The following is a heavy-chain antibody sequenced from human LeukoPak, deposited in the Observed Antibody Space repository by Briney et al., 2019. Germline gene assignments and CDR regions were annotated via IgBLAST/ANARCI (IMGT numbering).Heavy chain of an antibody. CDR2: ISYDGSNK. J-gene: IGHJ4*02. CDR3: AKDKGNSYYFDY. V-gene: IGHV3-30*18. Sequence: GRSLRLSCAASGFTFSSYGMHWVRQAPGKGLEWVAVISYDGSNKYYADSVKGRFTISRDNSKNTLYLQVNSLRAEDTAVYYCAKDKGNSYYFDYWGQGTLVTVSS. CDR1: GFTFSSYG. D-gene: IGHD4-23*01.